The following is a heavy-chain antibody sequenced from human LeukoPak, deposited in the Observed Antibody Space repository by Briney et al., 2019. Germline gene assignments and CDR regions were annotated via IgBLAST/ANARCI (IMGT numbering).Heavy chain of an antibody. CDR1: GFTFSSYE. D-gene: IGHD3-22*01. J-gene: IGHJ4*02. CDR2: ISSSGSTI. Sequence: GGSLRLSCAASGFTFSSYEMNWVRQAPGKGLEWVSYISSSGSTIYYADSVKGRFAISRDNAKNSLYLQMNSLRAEDTAVSYCVRGYYYDSSGYYYLFDYWGQGTLVTVSS. CDR3: VRGYYYDSSGYYYLFDY. V-gene: IGHV3-48*03.